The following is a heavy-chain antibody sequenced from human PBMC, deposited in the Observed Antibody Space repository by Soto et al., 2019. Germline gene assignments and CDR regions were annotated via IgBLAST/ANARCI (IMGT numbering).Heavy chain of an antibody. Sequence: QVYLQESGPGLVKPSGTLSLTCAVSGASVSTPYWWTWVRQPPGKDLEWIGDVYHTGGNNYNPSHIRRVTISLDKSKNQFSLDMLSVTAAAPALYCCAYSTGCDRLDVWGQGTMVIVSS. CDR3: AYSTGCDRLDV. V-gene: IGHV4-4*01. D-gene: IGHD4-4*01. J-gene: IGHJ3*01. CDR2: VYHTGGN. CDR1: GASVSTPYW.